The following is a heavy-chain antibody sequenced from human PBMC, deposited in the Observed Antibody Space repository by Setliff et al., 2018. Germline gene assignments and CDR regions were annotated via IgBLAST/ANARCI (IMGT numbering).Heavy chain of an antibody. CDR1: GVSMTDFF. CDR3: ARGLNTESWTPLY. Sequence: SETLSLTCSVAGVSMTDFFWHWFRRPPGKGLEWIGYIYTKGGTNYSPSLKSRVTMSVDRSRNQFSLTLSSVSAADMAVYYCARGLNTESWTPLYWSPGTLVTVSS. J-gene: IGHJ4*02. CDR2: IYTKGGT. D-gene: IGHD2-15*01. V-gene: IGHV4-4*08.